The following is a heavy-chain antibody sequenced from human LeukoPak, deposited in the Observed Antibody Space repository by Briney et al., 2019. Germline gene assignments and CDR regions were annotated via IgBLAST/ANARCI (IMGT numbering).Heavy chain of an antibody. CDR2: ISSSGTTR. J-gene: IGHJ6*02. D-gene: IGHD1-1*01. CDR1: GFTLSNYE. Sequence: GGSLRLSCAASGFTLSNYEMNWARQAPGKGLEWLSYISSSGTTRYYADSVKSRFTISRDNAKNSLYLQMNSLRAEDTALYYCARGRYNWNDPTFMDVWGQGTTVSVSS. V-gene: IGHV3-48*03. CDR3: ARGRYNWNDPTFMDV.